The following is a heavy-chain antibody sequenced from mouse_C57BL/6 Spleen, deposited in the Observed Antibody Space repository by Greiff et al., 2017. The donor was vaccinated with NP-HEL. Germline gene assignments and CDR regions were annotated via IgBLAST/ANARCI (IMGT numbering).Heavy chain of an antibody. CDR2: IYPRSGNT. V-gene: IGHV1-81*01. J-gene: IGHJ3*01. Sequence: VKLQESGAELARPGASVKLSCKASGYTFTSYGISWVKQRTGQGLEWIGEIYPRSGNTYYNEKFKGKATLTADKSSSTAYMELRSLTSEDSAVYFCAVITTVVAEAYWGQGTLVTVSA. D-gene: IGHD1-1*01. CDR3: AVITTVVAEAY. CDR1: GYTFTSYG.